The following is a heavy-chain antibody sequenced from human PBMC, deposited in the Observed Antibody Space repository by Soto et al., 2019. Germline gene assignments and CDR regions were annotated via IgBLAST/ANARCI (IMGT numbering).Heavy chain of an antibody. CDR3: ARNFGWERLGDY. CDR1: GFTFSSHG. J-gene: IGHJ4*02. Sequence: QVQLVESGGGVVQPGRSLRLSCAASGFTFSSHGMHWVRQAPGKGLEWVALIWSDGTNKYYTEAVKGRFTISRDNSKDTSYLQMNSLRAEDTAVYYCARNFGWERLGDYWGQGTLVTVSS. V-gene: IGHV3-33*01. D-gene: IGHD3-10*01. CDR2: IWSDGTNK.